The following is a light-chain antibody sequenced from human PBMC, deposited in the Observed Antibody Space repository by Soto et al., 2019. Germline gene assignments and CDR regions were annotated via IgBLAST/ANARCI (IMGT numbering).Light chain of an antibody. J-gene: IGKJ4*01. CDR1: HSISTY. CDR3: QPTYNTAPLT. CDR2: AAS. V-gene: IGKV1-39*01. Sequence: DIQMPQSPSSLSASVGDRVTITCRASHSISTYLNWYQQKPGKAPTLLIYAASSLQGGVPLRFSGSGSETDFTLTISSLQPEDFATSYCQPTYNTAPLTFGGGTRLEIK.